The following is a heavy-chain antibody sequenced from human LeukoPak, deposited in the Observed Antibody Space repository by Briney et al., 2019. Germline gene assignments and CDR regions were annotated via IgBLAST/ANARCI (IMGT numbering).Heavy chain of an antibody. CDR3: AKGSGINHYHWIDP. Sequence: GGSLRLSCATSGFSFTDYPMNWVRQAPGKWLEWISNIRATAEGAKYAYYADSVKGRVTISRDNSKNTLYLQMDSLRAEDTALYYCAKGSGINHYHWIDPWGQGTLVTVSS. CDR1: GFSFTDYP. D-gene: IGHD1-14*01. V-gene: IGHV3-23*01. CDR2: IRATAEGA. J-gene: IGHJ5*02.